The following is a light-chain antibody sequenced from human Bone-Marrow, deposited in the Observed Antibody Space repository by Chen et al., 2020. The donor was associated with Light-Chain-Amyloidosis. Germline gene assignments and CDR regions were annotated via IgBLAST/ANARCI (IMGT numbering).Light chain of an antibody. CDR2: DYS. Sequence: SYVLTQPSSVSVAPGQTPTIACGGNNIGSTSVHWYQHTPGQAPLLVVYDYSDRPSWIPERLSGSNSGKTATLTISRVEAGDEADYYCQVWDRSSDRPVFGGGTKLTVL. J-gene: IGLJ3*02. V-gene: IGLV3-21*02. CDR3: QVWDRSSDRPV. CDR1: NIGSTS.